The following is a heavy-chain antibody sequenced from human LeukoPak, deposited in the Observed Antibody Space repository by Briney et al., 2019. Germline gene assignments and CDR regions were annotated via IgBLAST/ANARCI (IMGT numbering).Heavy chain of an antibody. Sequence: ASVKVSCKASGYTFTSYYIHWVRQAPGQGLEWMGIINPSGGSTNYAQKFQGRVTMTRDTSTSTVYMEVGSLRSEDTAVYYCARGLASWLLDSWGQGTLVTVSS. CDR2: INPSGGST. D-gene: IGHD3-22*01. CDR1: GYTFTSYY. J-gene: IGHJ4*02. V-gene: IGHV1-46*01. CDR3: ARGLASWLLDS.